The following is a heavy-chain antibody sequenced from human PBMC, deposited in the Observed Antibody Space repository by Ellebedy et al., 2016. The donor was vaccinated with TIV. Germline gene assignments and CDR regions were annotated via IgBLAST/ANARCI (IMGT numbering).Heavy chain of an antibody. CDR1: GFTFSDHY. Sequence: GGSLRLSCAASGFTFSDHYMNWVRQAPGKGLEWVSYISSSSSTIYYADSVKGRFTISRDNAKNSLYLQMNSLRDEDTAVYYCAREGMGATSYYYYYAMDVWGQGTTVTVSS. V-gene: IGHV3-48*02. D-gene: IGHD1-26*01. CDR3: AREGMGATSYYYYYAMDV. J-gene: IGHJ6*02. CDR2: ISSSSSTI.